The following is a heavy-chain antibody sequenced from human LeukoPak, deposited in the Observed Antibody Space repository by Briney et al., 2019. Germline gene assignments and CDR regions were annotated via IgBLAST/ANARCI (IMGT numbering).Heavy chain of an antibody. CDR2: ITTNGGST. V-gene: IGHV3-64*01. CDR1: GFTFSGYA. J-gene: IGHJ4*02. Sequence: PGGSLRLSCAASGFTFSGYAMYWVRQAPGKGLEYVSAITTNGGSTYYANSVKGRFTISRDNSKNTLYLQMGSLRAEDMAVYYCARGLWYYYDYWGQGTLVTVSS. D-gene: IGHD2-15*01. CDR3: ARGLWYYYDY.